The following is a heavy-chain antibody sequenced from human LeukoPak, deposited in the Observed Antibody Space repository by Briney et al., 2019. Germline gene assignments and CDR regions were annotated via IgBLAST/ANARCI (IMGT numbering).Heavy chain of an antibody. CDR1: GGTLSRNY. V-gene: IGHV4-59*13. CDR2: IDYSEST. Sequence: SETLSLTCTVSGGTLSRNYWSWIRHPPGKGLEWIAYIDYSESTNYNPSLKSRLTISVDASKNQFSLKLGSVTAVDTAVYYCARDRRRELLHAFDIWGQGTMVTVSS. J-gene: IGHJ3*02. D-gene: IGHD1-26*01. CDR3: ARDRRRELLHAFDI.